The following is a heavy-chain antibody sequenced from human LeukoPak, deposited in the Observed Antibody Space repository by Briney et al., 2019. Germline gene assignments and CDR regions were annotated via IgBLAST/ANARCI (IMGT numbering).Heavy chain of an antibody. V-gene: IGHV4-39*01. CDR2: IYYSGST. CDR3: ARGPTLHYYEGNGYYYFDF. CDR1: GDSISSSSYY. Sequence: NPSETLSLTCTVSGDSISSSSYYWGWIRQPPGKGLEWIGSIYYSGSTYYNPSLKSRVTISADTSKNQFSLKLSSVTAADTALYYCARGPTLHYYEGNGYYYFDFWGQGTLVTVSS. J-gene: IGHJ4*02. D-gene: IGHD3-22*01.